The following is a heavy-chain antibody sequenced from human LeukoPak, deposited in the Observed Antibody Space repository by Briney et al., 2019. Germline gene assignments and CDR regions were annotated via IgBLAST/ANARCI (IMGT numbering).Heavy chain of an antibody. V-gene: IGHV3-30*03. D-gene: IGHD7-27*01. J-gene: IGHJ4*02. CDR3: ARDSITGDNSLDF. Sequence: GGSLRLSCAASGFTFSSYGMHWVRQAPGKGLEWVAVISYDGSNKYYADSVKGRFTISRDNSKSTLYLQMNSLSAEDTAVYYCARDSITGDNSLDFWGRGTLVTVSS. CDR1: GFTFSSYG. CDR2: ISYDGSNK.